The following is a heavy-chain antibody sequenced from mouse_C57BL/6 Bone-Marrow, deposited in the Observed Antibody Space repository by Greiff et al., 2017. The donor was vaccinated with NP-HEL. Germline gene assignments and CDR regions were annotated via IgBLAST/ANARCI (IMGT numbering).Heavy chain of an antibody. CDR2: ISDGGSYT. D-gene: IGHD1-1*01. Sequence: EVKLVESGGGLVKPGGSLKLSCAASGFTFSSYAMSWVRQTPEKRLEWVATISDGGSYTYYPDNVKGRFTISRDNAKINLYLQMSHLKSEDTAMYYCAREGHYGSSPYYFDYWGQGTTLTVSS. CDR1: GFTFSSYA. V-gene: IGHV5-4*01. J-gene: IGHJ2*01. CDR3: AREGHYGSSPYYFDY.